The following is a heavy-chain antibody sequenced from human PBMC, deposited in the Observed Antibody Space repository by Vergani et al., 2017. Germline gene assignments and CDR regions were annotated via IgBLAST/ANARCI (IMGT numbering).Heavy chain of an antibody. D-gene: IGHD4-23*01. J-gene: IGHJ2*01. CDR1: GFTFRNYA. CDR2: ISDNGGTT. CDR3: AKGRGYGGNSGNWSFVL. Sequence: VESGGVVVQPGGSLRLSCAGSGFTFRNYAMTWVRQAPGKGLEWVSIISDNGGTTYYADSVKGRFTISRDNSKDTLYLQMNSLRAEDTAVYYCAKGRGYGGNSGNWSFVLWGRGTLVTVSS. V-gene: IGHV3-23*04.